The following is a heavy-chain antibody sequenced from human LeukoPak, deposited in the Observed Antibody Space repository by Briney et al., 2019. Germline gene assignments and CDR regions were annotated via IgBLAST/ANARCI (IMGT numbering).Heavy chain of an antibody. J-gene: IGHJ4*02. CDR1: GYTLTELS. D-gene: IGHD2-15*01. V-gene: IGHV1-24*01. CDR3: ATALYPDCSGGSCLVDY. CDR2: FDPEDGET. Sequence: GASVKVSCKVSGYTLTELSMHWVRQAPGKGLEWMGGFDPEDGETIYAQKFQGRVTMTEDTSTGTAYMELSSLRSEDTAVYYCATALYPDCSGGSCLVDYWGQGTLVTVSS.